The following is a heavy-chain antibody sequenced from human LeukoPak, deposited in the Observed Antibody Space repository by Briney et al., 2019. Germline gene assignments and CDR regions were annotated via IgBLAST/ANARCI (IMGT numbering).Heavy chain of an antibody. CDR3: AKDRLYSSGRPEHFDY. Sequence: PGGSLRLSCAASGFTFSSYAMSWVRQAPGKGLEGVSAISGSGGSTYYADSVKGRFTISRDNSKNRLYLQMNSLRAEDTAVYYCAKDRLYSSGRPEHFDYWGQGTLVTVSS. D-gene: IGHD3-10*01. V-gene: IGHV3-23*01. J-gene: IGHJ4*02. CDR2: ISGSGGST. CDR1: GFTFSSYA.